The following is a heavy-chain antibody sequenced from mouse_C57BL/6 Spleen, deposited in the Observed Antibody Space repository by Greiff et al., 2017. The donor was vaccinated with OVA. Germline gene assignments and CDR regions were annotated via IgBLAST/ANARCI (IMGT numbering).Heavy chain of an antibody. CDR2: IYPRSGNT. J-gene: IGHJ3*01. CDR3: AREDYGSSYVSFFAY. D-gene: IGHD1-1*01. V-gene: IGHV1-81*01. Sequence: VQLQQSGAELARPGASVKLSCKASGYTFTSYGISWVKQRTGQGLEWIGEIYPRSGNTYYNEKFKGKATLTADKSSSTAYMELRSLTSEDSAVYFCAREDYGSSYVSFFAYWGQGTLVTVSA. CDR1: GYTFTSYG.